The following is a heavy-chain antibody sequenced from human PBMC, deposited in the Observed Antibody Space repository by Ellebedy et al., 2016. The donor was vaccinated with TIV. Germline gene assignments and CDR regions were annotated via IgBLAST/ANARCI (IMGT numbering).Heavy chain of an antibody. J-gene: IGHJ2*01. CDR2: IKQDGSEK. V-gene: IGHV3-7*01. D-gene: IGHD5-24*01. CDR3: AKIRVKMATITVWYFDL. Sequence: GESLKISCAASGFTFSSYWMSWVRQAPGKGLEWVANIKQDGSEKSYVDSVKGRFTISRDNAKNSLYLQMNSLRAEDTAVYYCAKIRVKMATITVWYFDLWGRGTLVTVSS. CDR1: GFTFSSYW.